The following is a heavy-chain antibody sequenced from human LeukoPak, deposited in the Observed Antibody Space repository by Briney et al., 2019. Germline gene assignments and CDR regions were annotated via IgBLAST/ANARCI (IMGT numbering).Heavy chain of an antibody. J-gene: IGHJ4*02. V-gene: IGHV3-23*01. CDR2: ISGSGGST. CDR1: GFTFSSYA. CDR3: AKDRREWELDYYFDY. Sequence: GWSLRLSCAASGFTFSSYAMSWVRQAPGKGLEWVSAISGSGGSTYYADSVKGRFTISRDNSKNTLYLQMNSLRAEDTAVYYCAKDRREWELDYYFDYWGQGTLVTVSS. D-gene: IGHD1-26*01.